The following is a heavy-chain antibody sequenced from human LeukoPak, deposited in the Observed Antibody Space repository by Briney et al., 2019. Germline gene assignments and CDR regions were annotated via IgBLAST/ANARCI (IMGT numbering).Heavy chain of an antibody. V-gene: IGHV3-7*01. CDR3: ARPYYFSSGSLAY. CDR2: IKQDGSEK. CDR1: GFTFSSYW. D-gene: IGHD3-10*01. Sequence: GGSLRLSCAASGFTFSSYWMSWVRQAPGKGLEWVANIKQDGSEKYYVDSVKGRFTISRDNAKDSLYLQMNSLRAEDTAVYYCARPYYFSSGSLAYWGQGTLVTVSS. J-gene: IGHJ4*02.